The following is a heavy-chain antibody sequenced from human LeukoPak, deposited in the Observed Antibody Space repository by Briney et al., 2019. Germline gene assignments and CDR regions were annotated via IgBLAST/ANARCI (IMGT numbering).Heavy chain of an antibody. CDR1: GGSISSYY. CDR2: IYYSGST. V-gene: IGHV4-59*08. J-gene: IGHJ4*02. Sequence: SETLSLTCTVSGGSISSYYWSWIRQPPGKGLEWIGYIYYSGSTNYNPSLKSRVTISVDTSKNQFSLKLSSLTAADTAVYYCARSARGSSGVWGQGTLVTVSS. D-gene: IGHD1-26*01. CDR3: ARSARGSSGV.